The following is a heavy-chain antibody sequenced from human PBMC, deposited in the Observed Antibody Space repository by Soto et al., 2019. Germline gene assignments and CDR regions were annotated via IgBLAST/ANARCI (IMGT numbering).Heavy chain of an antibody. J-gene: IGHJ4*02. CDR1: GYTFTGYY. CDR2: INPNSGGT. D-gene: IGHD4-17*01. V-gene: IGHV1-2*04. Sequence: ASVKVSCKASGYTFTGYYMHWVRQAPGQGLEWMGWINPNSGGTNYAQKFQGWVIMTRDTSISTAYMELSRLRSDDTAVYYCARDYGVTESYYFDYWGQGTLVTVSS. CDR3: ARDYGVTESYYFDY.